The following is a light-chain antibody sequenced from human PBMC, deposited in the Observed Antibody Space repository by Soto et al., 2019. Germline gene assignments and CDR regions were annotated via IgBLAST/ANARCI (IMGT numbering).Light chain of an antibody. J-gene: IGKJ1*01. CDR1: QSVSTY. CDR3: QQYNIWPRT. Sequence: EIVLTHSPATLSLSPGERATVSFRASQSVSTYLAWYQQKPGQAPRLLIYGASTRATGIPARFSGSGSGTEFTLTISSLQSEDFAVYYCQQYNIWPRTFGQGTKVDIK. V-gene: IGKV3D-15*01. CDR2: GAS.